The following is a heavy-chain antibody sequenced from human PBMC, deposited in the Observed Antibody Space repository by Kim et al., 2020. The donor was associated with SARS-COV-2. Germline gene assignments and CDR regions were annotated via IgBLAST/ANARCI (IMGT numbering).Heavy chain of an antibody. CDR1: GFTVSTNY. V-gene: IGHV3-53*01. Sequence: GGSLRLSCAASGFTVSTNYLTWVRQAPGRGLEWVSSIYKNGTTYNSASVKGRFSISRDNSKNTLFLQMNSLRADDTAVYYCARQGYWSGLDYWGQGALVTVSS. CDR2: IYKNGTT. CDR3: ARQGYWSGLDY. J-gene: IGHJ4*02. D-gene: IGHD3-10*01.